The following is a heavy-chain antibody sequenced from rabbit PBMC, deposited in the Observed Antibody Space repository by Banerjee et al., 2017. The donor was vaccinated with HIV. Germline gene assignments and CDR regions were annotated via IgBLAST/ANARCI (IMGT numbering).Heavy chain of an antibody. Sequence: QEQLEESGGGLVKPEGSLTLTCKASGFDLSSYYYICWVRQAPEKGLELIACIYTGTSGNTVYATWAKGRLTISKTSWTTVTLQMTSLTAADTATYFCARDLTGVIGWNFNLWGPGTLVTVS. J-gene: IGHJ4*01. CDR3: ARDLTGVIGWNFNL. CDR1: GFDLSSYYY. CDR2: IYTGTSGNT. D-gene: IGHD1-1*01. V-gene: IGHV1S45*01.